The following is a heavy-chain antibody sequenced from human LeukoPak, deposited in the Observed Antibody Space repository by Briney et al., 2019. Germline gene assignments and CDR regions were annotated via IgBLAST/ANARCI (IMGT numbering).Heavy chain of an antibody. D-gene: IGHD6-25*01. CDR1: GYTFTTYA. Sequence: ASVKVSCRTSGYTFTTYALNWVRQAPGQGLEWMGWIDTKTGNPTYAQGSTGRFVFSSDTSVSTAYLQISDLKTEDTAVYYCARGRAAVDAFDIWGQGTMVTVSS. V-gene: IGHV7-4-1*02. J-gene: IGHJ3*02. CDR3: ARGRAAVDAFDI. CDR2: IDTKTGNP.